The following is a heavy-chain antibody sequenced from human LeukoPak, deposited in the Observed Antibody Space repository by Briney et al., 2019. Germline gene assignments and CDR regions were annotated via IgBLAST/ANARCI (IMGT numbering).Heavy chain of an antibody. J-gene: IGHJ4*02. D-gene: IGHD4-17*01. Sequence: GGSLRLSCAASGFTFSSYWMSWVRQAPGKGLERVANIKQDGSEKYYVDSVKGRFTISRDNAKNSLYLQMNSLRAEDTAIYYCARDEPTVTTGPPVGSWGQGNLVTVSS. CDR2: IKQDGSEK. CDR3: ARDEPTVTTGPPVGS. V-gene: IGHV3-7*01. CDR1: GFTFSSYW.